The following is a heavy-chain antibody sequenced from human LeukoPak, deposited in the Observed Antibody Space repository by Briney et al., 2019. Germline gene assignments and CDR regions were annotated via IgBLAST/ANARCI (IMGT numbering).Heavy chain of an antibody. CDR1: GDTFGNYA. CDR2: IIPIFPKT. V-gene: IGHV1-69*04. CDR3: ARDPKVIAVPDGTNYRHDP. Sequence: SVKVSCKASGDTFGNYATNWVRQAPGQGLEWMGRIIPIFPKTNYAQKFQGRVTLTADKSTSTAYLELSSLRSEDTAVYYCARDPKVIAVPDGTNYRHDPWGQGTLVTVSS. J-gene: IGHJ5*02. D-gene: IGHD1-1*01.